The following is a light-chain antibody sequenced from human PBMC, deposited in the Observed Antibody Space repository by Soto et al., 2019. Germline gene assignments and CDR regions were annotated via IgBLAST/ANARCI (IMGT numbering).Light chain of an antibody. J-gene: IGLJ1*01. V-gene: IGLV2-23*01. Sequence: QSVLTQPAPVSGSPGQSITISCTGTSSDVGSYNLVSWYQQDPGKAPKLMIYEGSKRPSGISNRFSGSKSGNTASLTISGLQAEDEADYYCCSYAGSNTLYVFGTGTKLTVL. CDR2: EGS. CDR1: SSDVGSYNL. CDR3: CSYAGSNTLYV.